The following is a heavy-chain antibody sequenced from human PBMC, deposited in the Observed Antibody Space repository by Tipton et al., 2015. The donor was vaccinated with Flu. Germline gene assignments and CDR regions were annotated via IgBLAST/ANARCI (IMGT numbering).Heavy chain of an antibody. V-gene: IGHV4-61*02. D-gene: IGHD7-27*01. J-gene: IGHJ4*02. Sequence: LRLSCTVYGVSTSSSTFFWSWIRQPAGKGLEWIGRIHSSGSTDYKPSLKSRVTISLETSGNQFSLDLTSVTAADTAVYYCATKFANWGVWEPLDYWGQGTLVTVSS. CDR2: IHSSGST. CDR1: GVSTSSSTFF. CDR3: ATKFANWGVWEPLDY.